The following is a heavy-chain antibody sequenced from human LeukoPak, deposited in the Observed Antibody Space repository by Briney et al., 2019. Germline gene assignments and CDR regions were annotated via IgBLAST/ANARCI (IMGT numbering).Heavy chain of an antibody. CDR3: ARDRVGIQVPAANTNWFDP. Sequence: GGSLRLSCAASGYTFSSYAMHWVRQAPGKGLEWVAVISYDGSNKYYADSVKGRFTISGDNSKNTLYLQINSLRPEDTAVYYCARDRVGIQVPAANTNWFDPWGQGTLVTVSS. D-gene: IGHD2-2*01. CDR2: ISYDGSNK. J-gene: IGHJ5*02. V-gene: IGHV3-30-3*01. CDR1: GYTFSSYA.